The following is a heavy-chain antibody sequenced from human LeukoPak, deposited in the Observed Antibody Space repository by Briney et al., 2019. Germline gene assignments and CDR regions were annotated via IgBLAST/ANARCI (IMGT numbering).Heavy chain of an antibody. CDR3: ARGGYQLLEFDY. Sequence: SVKVSCKASGGTFISYAISWVRQAPGQGLEWMGGVIPIFGTANYAQKFQGRVTITADESTSTAYMELSSLRSEDTAVYYCARGGYQLLEFDYWGQGTLVTVSS. J-gene: IGHJ4*02. CDR2: VIPIFGTA. V-gene: IGHV1-69*13. CDR1: GGTFISYA. D-gene: IGHD2-2*01.